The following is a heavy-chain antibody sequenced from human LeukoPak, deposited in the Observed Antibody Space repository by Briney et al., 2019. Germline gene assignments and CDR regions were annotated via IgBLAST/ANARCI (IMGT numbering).Heavy chain of an antibody. D-gene: IGHD3-10*01. J-gene: IGHJ4*02. Sequence: GSLRLSCAASGFTLSSYWMSWVRQAPGKGLEWIGEINHSGSTNYNPSLKSRVTISVDTSKNQFSLKLSSVTAADTAVYYCARGRSYYGSGSYYRHWGQGTLVTVSS. CDR1: GFTLSSYW. CDR3: ARGRSYYGSGSYYRH. CDR2: INHSGST. V-gene: IGHV4-34*01.